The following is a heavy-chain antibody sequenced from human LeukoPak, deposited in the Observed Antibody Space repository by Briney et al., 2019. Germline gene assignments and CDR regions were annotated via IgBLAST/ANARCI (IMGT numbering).Heavy chain of an antibody. D-gene: IGHD2-8*01. CDR1: GYTFTSYG. V-gene: IGHV1-18*01. CDR3: ARDRIVLMVYAPEEYYFDY. CDR2: ISAYNGNT. J-gene: IGHJ4*02. Sequence: GASVKVSCKASGYTFTSYGISWVRQAPGQGLEWMGWISAYNGNTNYAQKLQGRVTMTTDTSTSTAYMELRSLRSDDTAVYYCARDRIVLMVYAPEEYYFDYWGQGTLVTVSS.